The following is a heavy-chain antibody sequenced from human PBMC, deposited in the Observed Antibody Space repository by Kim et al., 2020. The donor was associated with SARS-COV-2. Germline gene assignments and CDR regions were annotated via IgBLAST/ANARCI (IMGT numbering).Heavy chain of an antibody. CDR1: GFTFSSYG. D-gene: IGHD6-13*01. V-gene: IGHV3-33*01. J-gene: IGHJ4*02. CDR2: IWYDGSNK. CDR3: ARDPGYSSSWYNLTPRYYSDY. Sequence: GGSLRLSCAASGFTFSSYGMHWVRQAPGKGLEWVAVIWYDGSNKYYADSVKGRFTISRDNSKNTLYLQMNSLRAEDTAVYYCARDPGYSSSWYNLTPRYYSDYWGQGTLVTVSS.